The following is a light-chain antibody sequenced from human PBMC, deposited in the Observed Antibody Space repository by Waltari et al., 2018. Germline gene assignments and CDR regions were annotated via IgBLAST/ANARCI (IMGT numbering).Light chain of an antibody. CDR3: MQALQTPFT. Sequence: DIVMPQSPLSLPFTPGEPASISCRSSQSLLHSNGYSFLDWYLQKPGQSPQLLIYLGSNRASGVPDRFSGSGSGTDFTLKISRVEAEDVGVYYCMQALQTPFTFGPGTKVDIK. CDR1: QSLLHSNGYSF. V-gene: IGKV2-28*01. CDR2: LGS. J-gene: IGKJ3*01.